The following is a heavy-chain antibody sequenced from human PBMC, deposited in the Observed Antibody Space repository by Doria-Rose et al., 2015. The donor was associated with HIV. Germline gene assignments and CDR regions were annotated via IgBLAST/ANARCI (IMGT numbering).Heavy chain of an antibody. CDR1: GVSLSSPGMG. CDR2: IFSDDER. Sequence: SGPVLVKPTETLTLTCTVSGVSLSSPGMGVSWIRQPPGKALEWLVNIFSDDERSYNTSLKSRLTISRGTSKSQVVLTMTDMDPVDTATYYCARIKSSRWYHKYYFDFWGQGTLVIVSA. CDR3: ARIKSSRWYHKYYFDF. V-gene: IGHV2-26*01. J-gene: IGHJ4*02. D-gene: IGHD6-13*01.